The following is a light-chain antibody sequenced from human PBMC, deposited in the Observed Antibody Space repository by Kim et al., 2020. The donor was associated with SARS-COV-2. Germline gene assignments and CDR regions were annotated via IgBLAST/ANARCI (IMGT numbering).Light chain of an antibody. Sequence: DIQMTQSPSTLSASVGDRVTITCRASQSISGWLAWYQQKPGKAPKLLISRASSLQSGVPSRFSDSDSGTEFSLTISSLQPDDFATYYCQQYNDYPLTFGGGTKVDIK. J-gene: IGKJ4*01. CDR3: QQYNDYPLT. CDR2: RAS. CDR1: QSISGW. V-gene: IGKV1-5*03.